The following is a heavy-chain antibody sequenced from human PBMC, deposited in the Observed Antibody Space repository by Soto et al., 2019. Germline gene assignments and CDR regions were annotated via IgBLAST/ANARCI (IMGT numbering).Heavy chain of an antibody. V-gene: IGHV1-69*13. CDR2: IIPIFGTA. CDR3: ASFIAVAAKILIDY. Sequence: ASVKVSCKASGGTFSSYAISWVRQAPGQGLEWMGGIIPIFGTANYAQKFQGRVTITADESTSTAYMELSSLRSEDTAVYYCASFIAVAAKILIDYWGQGTLVTVSS. D-gene: IGHD6-19*01. J-gene: IGHJ4*02. CDR1: GGTFSSYA.